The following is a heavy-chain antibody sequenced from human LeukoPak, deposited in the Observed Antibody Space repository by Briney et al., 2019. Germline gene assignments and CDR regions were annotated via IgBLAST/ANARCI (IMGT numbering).Heavy chain of an antibody. CDR2: ISYDGSNK. CDR1: GFTFSSYA. V-gene: IGHV3-30-3*01. CDR3: AREDSLYYYYGMDV. D-gene: IGHD2-15*01. Sequence: QTGGSLRLSCAASGFTFSSYAMHWVRQAPGKGLEWVAVISYDGSNKYYADSVKGRFTISRDNSKNTLYLQMNSLRAEDTAVYYCAREDSLYYYYGMDVWGQGTTVTVSS. J-gene: IGHJ6*02.